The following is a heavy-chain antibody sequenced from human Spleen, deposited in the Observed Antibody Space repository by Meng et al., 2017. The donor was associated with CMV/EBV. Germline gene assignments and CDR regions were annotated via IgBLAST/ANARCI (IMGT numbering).Heavy chain of an antibody. D-gene: IGHD2-8*01. V-gene: IGHV4-34*01. Sequence: SETLSLTCTVYGGSFSGYYWSWIRQPPGKGREWIGEINHSGSTNYNPSLKSRVTISVDTSKNQFSLKLSSVTAADTAVYYCARGLVGDIVLMVYSIPYFDYWGQGTLVTVSS. CDR1: GGSFSGYY. CDR2: INHSGST. J-gene: IGHJ4*02. CDR3: ARGLVGDIVLMVYSIPYFDY.